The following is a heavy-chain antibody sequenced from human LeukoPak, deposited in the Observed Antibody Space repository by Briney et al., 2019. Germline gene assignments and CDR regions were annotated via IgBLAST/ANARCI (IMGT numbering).Heavy chain of an antibody. D-gene: IGHD1-26*01. V-gene: IGHV3-53*01. CDR3: ARVYSGTYHDAFDL. CDR1: GFTVSNNY. Sequence: GGSLRLSCAASGFTVSNNYINWVRQAPGKGLEWVSVIYISGNTFYADSVKGRFTISRDNSENTVYLQMNSLRAEDTAMYYCARVYSGTYHDAFDLWGPGTLVTVSS. CDR2: IYISGNT. J-gene: IGHJ3*01.